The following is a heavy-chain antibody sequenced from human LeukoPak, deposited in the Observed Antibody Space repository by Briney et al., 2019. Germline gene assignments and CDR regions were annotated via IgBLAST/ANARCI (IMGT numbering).Heavy chain of an antibody. Sequence: SETPSLTCTVSGGSISGSSYYWGWIRLPPGKGLEWIGRIYYTGSTYYNPSLKSRATISVDTSKNQFSLNLTSVTAADTAVYYCARQNPLNWFDPWGQGTLVTVSS. V-gene: IGHV4-39*01. J-gene: IGHJ5*02. CDR1: GGSISGSSYY. CDR3: ARQNPLNWFDP. CDR2: IYYTGST.